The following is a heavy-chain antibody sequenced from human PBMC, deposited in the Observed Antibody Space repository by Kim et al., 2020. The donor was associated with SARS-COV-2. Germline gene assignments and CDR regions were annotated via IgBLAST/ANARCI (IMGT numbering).Heavy chain of an antibody. D-gene: IGHD3-3*01. CDR2: ISYDGSNK. J-gene: IGHJ1*01. Sequence: GGSLRLSCAASGFTFSSYAMHWVRQAPGKGLEWVAVISYDGSNKYYADSVKGRFTISRDNSKNTLYLQMNSLRAEDTAVYYCARGPLRFLEWLLFGYFQHWGQGTLVTVSS. CDR3: ARGPLRFLEWLLFGYFQH. CDR1: GFTFSSYA. V-gene: IGHV3-30-3*01.